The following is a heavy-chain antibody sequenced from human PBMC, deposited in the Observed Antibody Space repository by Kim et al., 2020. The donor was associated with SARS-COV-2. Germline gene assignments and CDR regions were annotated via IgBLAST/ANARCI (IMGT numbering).Heavy chain of an antibody. V-gene: IGHV1-69*13. CDR2: IIPIFGTA. D-gene: IGHD3-10*01. Sequence: SVKVSCKASGGTFSSYAISWVRQAPGQGLEWMGGIIPIFGTANYAQKFQGRVTITADESTSTAYMELSSLRSEDTAVYYCARDRADYYGSGSYGGYYYGMDVWGQGTTVTVSS. CDR1: GGTFSSYA. CDR3: ARDRADYYGSGSYGGYYYGMDV. J-gene: IGHJ6*02.